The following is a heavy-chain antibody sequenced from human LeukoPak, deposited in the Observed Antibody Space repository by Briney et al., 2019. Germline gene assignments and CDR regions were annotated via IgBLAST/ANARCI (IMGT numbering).Heavy chain of an antibody. CDR2: IHYSGST. Sequence: PSETLSLTCTVSGGSISDYYWSWIRQSPGKGLEWIAHIHYSGSTNYNSSLASRVTISMDTSKRQISLKLSSVTAADTAVYYCARGDYYGSGTNWFDPWGQGTLVTVSS. CDR3: ARGDYYGSGTNWFDP. J-gene: IGHJ5*02. D-gene: IGHD3-10*01. CDR1: GGSISDYY. V-gene: IGHV4-59*01.